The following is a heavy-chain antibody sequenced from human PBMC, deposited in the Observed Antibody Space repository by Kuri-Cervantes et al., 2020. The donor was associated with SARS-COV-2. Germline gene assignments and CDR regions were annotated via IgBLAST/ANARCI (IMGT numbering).Heavy chain of an antibody. J-gene: IGHJ3*02. D-gene: IGHD3-3*01. V-gene: IGHV4-38-2*01. Sequence: ESLKISCAVSGYSISSGYYWGWIRQPPGKGLEWIGIIYHRGSSYYNPSLRSRVTVSVDTSKNQFSLKLSSVTAADTAAYYCARPLALCYDFWSGYPHDAFDIWGQGTMVTVSS. CDR1: GYSISSGYY. CDR3: ARPLALCYDFWSGYPHDAFDI. CDR2: IYHRGSS.